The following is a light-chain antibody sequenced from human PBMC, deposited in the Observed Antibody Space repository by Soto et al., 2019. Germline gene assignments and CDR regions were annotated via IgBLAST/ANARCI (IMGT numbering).Light chain of an antibody. CDR2: GND. Sequence: QSVLTQPPSASGTPGQRVTISCSGSNSNIGSNRVKWFQQFPGTAPKSLIYGNDQRPPGVPDRFSGSKSGTSASLAISGLQSGDEADYYCATWDSSLNGVVFGGGTKLTVL. J-gene: IGLJ3*02. CDR1: NSNIGSNR. V-gene: IGLV1-44*01. CDR3: ATWDSSLNGVV.